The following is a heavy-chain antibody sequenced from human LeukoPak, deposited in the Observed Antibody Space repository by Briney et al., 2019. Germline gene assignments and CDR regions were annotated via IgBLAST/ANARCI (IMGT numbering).Heavy chain of an antibody. D-gene: IGHD3-22*01. J-gene: IGHJ4*02. CDR1: GFTFSTYE. V-gene: IGHV3-48*03. CDR2: ITSSGSTI. Sequence: PGGSLGLSCAASGFTFSTYEMNWVRQAPGKGLEWVSYITSSGSTIYYADSVKGRFTISRDNAKNSLYLQMNSLRAEDTALYYCAKDRTEYYDSSGYHDYWGQGTLVTVSS. CDR3: AKDRTEYYDSSGYHDY.